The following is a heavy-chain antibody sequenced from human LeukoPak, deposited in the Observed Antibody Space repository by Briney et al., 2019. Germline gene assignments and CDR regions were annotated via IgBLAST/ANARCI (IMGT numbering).Heavy chain of an antibody. CDR1: GGSISSSSYY. Sequence: NPSETLSLTCTVSGGSISSSSYYWGWIRQPPGKGLEWIGSIYYSGSTYYNPSLKSRVTISVDTSKNQFSLKLSSVTAADTAVYYCARGSQNNWFDPWGQGTLVTVSS. CDR2: IYYSGST. J-gene: IGHJ5*02. D-gene: IGHD2-15*01. CDR3: ARGSQNNWFDP. V-gene: IGHV4-39*07.